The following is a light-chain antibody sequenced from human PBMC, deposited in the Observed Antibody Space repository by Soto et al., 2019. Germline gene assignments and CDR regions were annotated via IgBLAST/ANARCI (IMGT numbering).Light chain of an antibody. CDR3: SSDAGSSNV. Sequence: QSVLTKPPYASGSPGQSVAISCTGTSSDVGGYNYVSWYQQHPGKAPKLMIYEVNKRPSGVPDRFSGSKSGNTASLTVSGLQAEDEADYYCSSDAGSSNVFGTGTKVTVL. V-gene: IGLV2-8*01. CDR2: EVN. CDR1: SSDVGGYNY. J-gene: IGLJ1*01.